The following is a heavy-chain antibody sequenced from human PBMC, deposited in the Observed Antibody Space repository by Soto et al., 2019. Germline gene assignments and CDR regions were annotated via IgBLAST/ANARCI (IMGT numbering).Heavy chain of an antibody. Sequence: QVQLVESGGGVVQPGRSLRLSCAASGFTFSSYGMHWVRQAPGKGLEWVAVIWYDGSNKYYADSVKGRFTISRDNSKNTLYLQMNSLRAEDTAVYYCARERGKDRGGISYWGQGTLVTVSS. D-gene: IGHD3-3*02. V-gene: IGHV3-33*01. CDR2: IWYDGSNK. J-gene: IGHJ4*02. CDR1: GFTFSSYG. CDR3: ARERGKDRGGISY.